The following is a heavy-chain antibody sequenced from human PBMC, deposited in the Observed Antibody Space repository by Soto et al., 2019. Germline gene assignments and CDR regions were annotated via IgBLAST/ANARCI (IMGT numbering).Heavy chain of an antibody. CDR2: ISSSSSYI. D-gene: IGHD2-21*02. J-gene: IGHJ6*03. V-gene: IGHV3-21*01. CDR3: ARESDFRYMDV. CDR1: GFTFSSYS. Sequence: GGSLRLSCAASGFTFSSYSMNWVRQAPGKGLEWVSSISSSSSYIYYADSVKGRFTISRDNAKNSLYLQMNSLRAEDTAVYYCARESDFRYMDVWGKGTTVTVSS.